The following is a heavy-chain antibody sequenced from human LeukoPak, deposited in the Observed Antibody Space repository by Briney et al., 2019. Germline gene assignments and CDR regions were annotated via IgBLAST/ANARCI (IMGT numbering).Heavy chain of an antibody. CDR2: ISSSRSYI. CDR3: ARDQGALEAAAGIVWQRDFDY. V-gene: IGHV3-21*01. CDR1: GFTFSSYS. D-gene: IGHD6-13*01. J-gene: IGHJ4*02. Sequence: GGSLRLSCAASGFTFSSYSMNWVRQAPGKGLEWVSSISSSRSYIYYADLVKGRFTISRDNAKNSLYLQVNSLRAEDTAVYYCARDQGALEAAAGIVWQRDFDYWGQGTLVTVSS.